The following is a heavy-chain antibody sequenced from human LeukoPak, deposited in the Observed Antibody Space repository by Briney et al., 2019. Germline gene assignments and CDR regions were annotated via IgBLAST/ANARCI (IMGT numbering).Heavy chain of an antibody. D-gene: IGHD1-26*01. CDR1: GHTLTDLS. V-gene: IGHV1-24*01. J-gene: IGHJ4*02. Sequence: ASVKVSCKVSGHTLTDLSTHWVRQAPGRGLEWMGGIDPEDGETIYAQKFQGRVTMTEDTSTDTAYMELSSLRSEDTAVYYCATGGIYSLLDYWGQGTPVTVSS. CDR2: IDPEDGET. CDR3: ATGGIYSLLDY.